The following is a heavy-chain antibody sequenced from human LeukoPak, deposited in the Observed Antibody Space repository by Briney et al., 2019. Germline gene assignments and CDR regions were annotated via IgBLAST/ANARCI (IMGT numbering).Heavy chain of an antibody. V-gene: IGHV3-53*01. CDR3: ARDLGYCSSTSCWNAFDM. Sequence: GGSLRLSCAASGFTVSSNYINWVCQAPGKGLEWVSVIYSGGSTYYADSVKGRFTISRDNSKNTLYLQMNSLRAEDTAVYYCARDLGYCSSTSCWNAFDMWGQGTMVTVSS. D-gene: IGHD2-2*01. CDR1: GFTVSSNY. CDR2: IYSGGST. J-gene: IGHJ3*02.